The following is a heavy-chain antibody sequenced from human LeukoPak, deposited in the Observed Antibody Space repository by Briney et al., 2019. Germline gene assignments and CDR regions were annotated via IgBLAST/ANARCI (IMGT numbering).Heavy chain of an antibody. CDR3: ARDDYGGNSHY. CDR1: GYTFTSYY. Sequence: ALVKVSCKASGYTFTSYYMHWVRQAPGRGLEWMGIINPSGGSTSYAQKFQGRVTMTRDTSTSTVYMELSSLRSEDTAVYYCARDDYGGNSHYWGQGTLVTVSS. J-gene: IGHJ4*02. V-gene: IGHV1-46*01. CDR2: INPSGGST. D-gene: IGHD4-23*01.